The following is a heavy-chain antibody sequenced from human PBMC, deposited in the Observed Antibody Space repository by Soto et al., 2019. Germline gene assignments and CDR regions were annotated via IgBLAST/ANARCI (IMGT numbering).Heavy chain of an antibody. CDR2: INPSGGST. J-gene: IGHJ4*02. D-gene: IGHD5-18*01. CDR3: ARECVDTAMAPSAFDY. V-gene: IGHV1-46*03. Sequence: QVQLVQSGAEVKKPGASVKVSCKASGYTFTSYYMHWVRQAPGQGLEWMGIINPSGGSTSYAQKFQGRVTMTRDTSTSTVYMELSSLRSEDTAVYYCARECVDTAMAPSAFDYWGQGTLVTVSS. CDR1: GYTFTSYY.